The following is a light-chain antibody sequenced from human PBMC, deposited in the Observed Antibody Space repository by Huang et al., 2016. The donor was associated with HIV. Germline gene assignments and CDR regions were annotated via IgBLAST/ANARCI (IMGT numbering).Light chain of an antibody. CDR3: QQYVDSLI. Sequence: ETELTQSPGNLSLSPGERATLFCRASQSVDSTYLAWYQQKPGQAPRLLIYGASSRAAVIPDRISGSGSGTDFSLTISRLEPDDFAVYYCQQYVDSLIFGGGTKVEIK. CDR1: QSVDSTY. CDR2: GAS. V-gene: IGKV3-20*01. J-gene: IGKJ4*01.